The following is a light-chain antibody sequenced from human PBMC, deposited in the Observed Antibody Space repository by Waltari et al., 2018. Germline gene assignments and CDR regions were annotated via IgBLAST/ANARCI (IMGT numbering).Light chain of an antibody. Sequence: QSALTQPCSVSGSLGQSVTISCTRTTGDVGGYALVSWYQQHPGKAPKLIIYDGNKRPSGVPDRFSGSKAGNTASPTIAGLQAEDETDYYCCSYAGTYTFVLFGGGTRLTVL. J-gene: IGLJ2*01. CDR3: CSYAGTYTFVL. CDR1: TGDVGGYAL. V-gene: IGLV2-11*01. CDR2: DGN.